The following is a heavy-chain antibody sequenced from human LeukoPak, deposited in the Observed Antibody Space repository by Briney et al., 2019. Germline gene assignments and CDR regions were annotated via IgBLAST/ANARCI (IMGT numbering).Heavy chain of an antibody. Sequence: ASVKVSCKASGYTFTSYYMHWVRQAPGQGLEWMGIINPSGGSTSYAQKFQGRVTMTRDTSTSTVCMELSSLRSEDTAVYYCASQGSMVRGAHYYMDVWGKGTTVTVSS. V-gene: IGHV1-46*01. CDR2: INPSGGST. D-gene: IGHD3-10*01. J-gene: IGHJ6*03. CDR3: ASQGSMVRGAHYYMDV. CDR1: GYTFTSYY.